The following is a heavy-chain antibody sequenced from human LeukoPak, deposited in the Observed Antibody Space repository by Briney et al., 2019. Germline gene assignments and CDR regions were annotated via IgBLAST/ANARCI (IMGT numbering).Heavy chain of an antibody. CDR1: GDNFSSYV. CDR2: ISAYNGNT. CDR3: ARELSPDYYDSSGYSDY. V-gene: IGHV1-18*01. J-gene: IGHJ4*02. Sequence: GASVKVSCKVSGDNFSSYVITWVRQAPGQGLEWMGWISAYNGNTNYAQKLQGRVTMTTDTSTSTAYMELRSLRSDDTAVYYCARELSPDYYDSSGYSDYWGQGTLVTVSS. D-gene: IGHD3-22*01.